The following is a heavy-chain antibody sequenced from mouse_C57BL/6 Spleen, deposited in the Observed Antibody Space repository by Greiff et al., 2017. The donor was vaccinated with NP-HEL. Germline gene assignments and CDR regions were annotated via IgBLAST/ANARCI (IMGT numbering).Heavy chain of an antibody. Sequence: VQLQESGAELARPGASVKLSCKASGYTFTSYGISWVKQRTGQGLEWIGEIYPRSGNTYYNEKFKGKATLTADKSSSTAYMELRSLTSEDSAVYFCAREGITTGAMDYWGQGTSVTVSS. V-gene: IGHV1-81*01. J-gene: IGHJ4*01. CDR1: GYTFTSYG. D-gene: IGHD1-1*01. CDR2: IYPRSGNT. CDR3: AREGITTGAMDY.